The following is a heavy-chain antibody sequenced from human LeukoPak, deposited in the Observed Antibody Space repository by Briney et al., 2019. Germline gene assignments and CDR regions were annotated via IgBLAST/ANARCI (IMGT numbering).Heavy chain of an antibody. CDR3: AKDLHSSGWYGLDY. D-gene: IGHD6-19*01. J-gene: IGHJ4*02. Sequence: GSLRLSCAASGLTFSNYAISWVRQAPGKGLEWVSSISGSGDDTYYADSVKGRFTISRDNSKNTLSLQMTSLRAEDTAVYYCAKDLHSSGWYGLDYWGQGTLVTVSS. CDR1: GLTFSNYA. CDR2: ISGSGDDT. V-gene: IGHV3-23*01.